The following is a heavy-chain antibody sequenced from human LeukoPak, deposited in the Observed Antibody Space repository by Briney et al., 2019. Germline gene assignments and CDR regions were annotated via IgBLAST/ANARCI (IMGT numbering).Heavy chain of an antibody. CDR1: GFTFTEYA. D-gene: IGHD5-12*01. V-gene: IGHV3-30*07. J-gene: IGHJ6*02. Sequence: GGSLRLSCAASGFTFTEYAMHWVRQAPGKGLEWVALISYDGSRTDYADSVKGRFTISRDNSRNSLFLLMNSLRAEDTAVYYCARESGDYYASTGYYYYHGMDVWGQGTTVTVSS. CDR2: ISYDGSRT. CDR3: ARESGDYYASTGYYYYHGMDV.